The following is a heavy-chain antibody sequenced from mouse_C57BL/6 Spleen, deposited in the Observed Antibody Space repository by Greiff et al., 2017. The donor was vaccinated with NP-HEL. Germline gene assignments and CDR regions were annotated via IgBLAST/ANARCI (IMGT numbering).Heavy chain of an antibody. D-gene: IGHD2-5*01. CDR2: IDPETGGT. CDR1: GYTFTDYE. V-gene: IGHV1-15*01. J-gene: IGHJ1*03. CDR3: TSYYSNFDWYFDV. Sequence: QVQLKESGAELVRPGASVTLSCKASGYTFTDYEMHWVKRTPVHGLEWIGAIDPETGGTAYNQKFKGKAILTADKSSSTAYMELRSLTSEDSAVYYCTSYYSNFDWYFDVWGTGTTVTVSS.